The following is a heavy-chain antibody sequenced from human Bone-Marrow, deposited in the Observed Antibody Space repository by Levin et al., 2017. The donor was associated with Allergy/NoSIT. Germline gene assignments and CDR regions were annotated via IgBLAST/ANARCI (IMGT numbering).Heavy chain of an antibody. D-gene: IGHD6-6*01. J-gene: IGHJ3*01. CDR1: GFTFRNHA. CDR2: ISGSGYSQ. Sequence: GASVKVSCAGSGFTFRNHAMTWVRQAPGRGLEWVSSISGSGYSQDYADSVKGRSTISRDNSKNTMYMEMNSLRAEDTAVYFCARVQTPKLVQDALDFWGQGTVVIVSS. CDR3: ARVQTPKLVQDALDF. V-gene: IGHV3-23*01.